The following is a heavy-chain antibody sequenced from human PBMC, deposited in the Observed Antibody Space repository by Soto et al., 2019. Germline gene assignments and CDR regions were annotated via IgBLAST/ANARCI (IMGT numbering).Heavy chain of an antibody. CDR3: ARGGPTYWLLSHDC. Sequence: PGGTLRLSCAASGITFGDYAMSWVRQAPGKWLACVSSVPGRPTTIYYTVSVLGRFTVTRPNSRYTLYLQMNRLTAEHTAVYYCARGGPTYWLLSHDCLGQGTLVTVSS. V-gene: IGHV3-23*01. J-gene: IGHJ4*01. CDR1: GITFGDYA. CDR2: VPGRPTTI. D-gene: IGHD3-10*01.